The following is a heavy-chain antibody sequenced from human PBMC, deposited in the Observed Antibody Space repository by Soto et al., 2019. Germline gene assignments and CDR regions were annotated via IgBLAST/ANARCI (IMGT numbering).Heavy chain of an antibody. CDR2: IRSKTSGGAA. CDR3: ATDRFASPVDS. J-gene: IGHJ4*02. CDR1: GFTFSNAW. D-gene: IGHD3-10*01. V-gene: IGHV3-15*01. Sequence: EVQLVESGGGLVKPGGSLRLSCAASGFTFSNAWMIWVRQAPGKGLEWLGRIRSKTSGGAADYSAPVEGRFTISRDDSKNTLYLQMTSLKTEETAIYYCATDRFASPVDSWGQGTLVTVSS.